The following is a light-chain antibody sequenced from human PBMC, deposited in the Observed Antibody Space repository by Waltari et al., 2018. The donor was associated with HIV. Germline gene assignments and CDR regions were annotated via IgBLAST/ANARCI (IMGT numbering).Light chain of an antibody. Sequence: DIQMNQSPSTLSESVGDRVTRTCRASQDIANWLHWYQQKSGKAPTLLIYKTSILEYGVPSSFSGSASGTGFTLTIDSLQPDDFATYYCQQYSSDFYTFGQGTKLEIK. V-gene: IGKV1-5*03. CDR1: QDIANW. CDR3: QQYSSDFYT. J-gene: IGKJ2*01. CDR2: KTS.